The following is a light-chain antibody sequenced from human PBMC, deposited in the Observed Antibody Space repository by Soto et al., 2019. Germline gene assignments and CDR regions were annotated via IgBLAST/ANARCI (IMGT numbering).Light chain of an antibody. CDR1: NSDVGTHNL. V-gene: IGLV2-23*01. Sequence: QSALTQPASVSGSPGQSITISCTGTNSDVGTHNLVSWYQQHPGKAPKLIIYEGTKRPSGVSNRLSGSKSGNTASLTISGLQAEDEADYYCWSYELIFGIGTKVTV. J-gene: IGLJ1*01. CDR2: EGT. CDR3: WSYELI.